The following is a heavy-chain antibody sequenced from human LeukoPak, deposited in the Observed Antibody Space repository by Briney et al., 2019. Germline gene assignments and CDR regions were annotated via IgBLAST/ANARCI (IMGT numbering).Heavy chain of an antibody. V-gene: IGHV3-64*01. Sequence: GGSLRQSCAASGFTFISYARYWVGQAPGKELEYVSAISTNGGSRYYANSVKGRFTISRDNSKSTLYLQMNSLRAEDTALYYCATQDGFDKNGYYGYWGQGTLVTVSS. CDR2: ISTNGGSR. D-gene: IGHD3-3*01. CDR1: GFTFISYA. CDR3: ATQDGFDKNGYYGY. J-gene: IGHJ4*02.